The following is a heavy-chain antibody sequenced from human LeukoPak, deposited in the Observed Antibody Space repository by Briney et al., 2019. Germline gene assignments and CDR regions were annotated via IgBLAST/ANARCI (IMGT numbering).Heavy chain of an antibody. CDR2: IYYSGST. Sequence: SETLSLTCAVSGVSISGYYWSWFRQPPGKGLEWVGYIYYSGSTNYNPSLKTRVTISADTSKNQFSLKLSSVTAADTAVYYCARSGYSVYFYYWGQGTLVTVSS. D-gene: IGHD2-15*01. J-gene: IGHJ4*02. CDR1: GVSISGYY. V-gene: IGHV4-59*08. CDR3: ARSGYSVYFYY.